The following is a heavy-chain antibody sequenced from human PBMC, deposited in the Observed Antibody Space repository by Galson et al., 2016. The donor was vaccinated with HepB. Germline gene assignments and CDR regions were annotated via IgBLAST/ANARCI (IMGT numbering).Heavy chain of an antibody. J-gene: IGHJ4*02. CDR1: GGSFSGFY. D-gene: IGHD2-15*01. CDR2: INHSGST. CDR3: ASGGTAEGDCSGGGCYSHYQFDY. V-gene: IGHV4-34*01. Sequence: SETLSLTCEVSGGSFSGFYWTWIRQPPGKGLEWIGEINHSGSTNYNPSLESRITISVDTSKNQFSLKMTSVTAADTAVYYCASGGTAEGDCSGGGCYSHYQFDYWGQGTLVTVSS.